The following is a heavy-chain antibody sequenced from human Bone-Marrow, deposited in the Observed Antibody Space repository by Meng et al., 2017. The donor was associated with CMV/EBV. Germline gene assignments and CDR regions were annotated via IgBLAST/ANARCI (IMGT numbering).Heavy chain of an antibody. CDR1: GFTFDDYA. CDR3: ARAFGAHDY. V-gene: IGHV3-9*01. Sequence: GGSLRLSCAASGFTFDDYAMHWVRQAPGKGLEWVSGISWNSGSIGYADSVKGRFTISRDNAKNSLYLQMNSLRAEDTALYYCARAFGAHDYWGQGTLVTVSS. D-gene: IGHD1-26*01. CDR2: ISWNSGSI. J-gene: IGHJ4*02.